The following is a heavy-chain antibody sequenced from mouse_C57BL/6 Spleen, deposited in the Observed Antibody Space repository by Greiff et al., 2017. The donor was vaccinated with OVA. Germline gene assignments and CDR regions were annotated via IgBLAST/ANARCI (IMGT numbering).Heavy chain of an antibody. CDR3: ARSYYSDY. J-gene: IGHJ2*01. V-gene: IGHV1-54*01. Sequence: VKLMESGAELVRPGTSVKVSCKASGYAFTNYLIEWVKQRPGQGLEWIGVINPGSGGTNYNEKFKGKATLTADKSSSTAYMQLSSLTSEDSAVYFCARSYYSDYWGQGTTLTVSS. CDR1: GYAFTNYL. CDR2: INPGSGGT.